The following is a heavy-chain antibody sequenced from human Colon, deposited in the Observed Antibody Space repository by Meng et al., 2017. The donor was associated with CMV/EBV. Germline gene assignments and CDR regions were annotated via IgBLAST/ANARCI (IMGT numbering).Heavy chain of an antibody. Sequence: GESLKISCEASGFSFFRFAMSWVRQAPGKGLEWLSVIYSSGGTFYGDSAKGRFTISRDTSQNTVYLQMDTLRVEDTAMYYCARVSSAGLALDVWGQGTMVTVSS. J-gene: IGHJ3*01. V-gene: IGHV3-23*05. CDR2: IYSSGGT. D-gene: IGHD3-22*01. CDR1: GFSFFRFA. CDR3: ARVSSAGLALDV.